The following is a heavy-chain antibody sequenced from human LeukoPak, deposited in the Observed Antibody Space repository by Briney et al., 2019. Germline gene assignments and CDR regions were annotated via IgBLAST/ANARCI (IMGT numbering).Heavy chain of an antibody. Sequence: GGTLRLSCAASGFTFSSYGMSWVRQAPGKGLEWVSAISGSGGSTYYADSVKGRFTISRDNSKNTLYLQMNSLRAEDTAVYYCAKDLSGYEDYWGQGTLVTVSS. D-gene: IGHD5-12*01. CDR2: ISGSGGST. CDR1: GFTFSSYG. CDR3: AKDLSGYEDY. V-gene: IGHV3-23*01. J-gene: IGHJ4*02.